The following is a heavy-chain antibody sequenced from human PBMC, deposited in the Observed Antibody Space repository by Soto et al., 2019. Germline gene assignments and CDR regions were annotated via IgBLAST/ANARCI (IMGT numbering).Heavy chain of an antibody. V-gene: IGHV4-4*02. Sequence: SETLSLTCAVSGGSIISSYWWSWVRQFPGKGLEWIGEIHHSGSTNYNPSLKSRVIMSVDKSKNQFSLELTSVTGADTADYYCARDINQWESLGHGMDVWGQGTTVTVSS. J-gene: IGHJ6*02. CDR3: ARDINQWESLGHGMDV. D-gene: IGHD1-26*01. CDR2: IHHSGST. CDR1: GGSIISSYW.